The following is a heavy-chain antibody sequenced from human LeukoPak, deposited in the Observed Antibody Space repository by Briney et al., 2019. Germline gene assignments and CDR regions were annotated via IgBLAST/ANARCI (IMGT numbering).Heavy chain of an antibody. CDR2: INPNSGGT. D-gene: IGHD1-26*01. CDR3: ARDLSSTSNWEFDY. Sequence: ASVKVSCKTSGYSFAGYFIHWVRQAPGQGLQWMGRINPNSGGTEYEQRFQGRVTMTRDTSISTAYVEVSTLISDDTAVYYCARDLSSTSNWEFDYWGQGTLVTVSS. CDR1: GYSFAGYF. V-gene: IGHV1-2*06. J-gene: IGHJ4*02.